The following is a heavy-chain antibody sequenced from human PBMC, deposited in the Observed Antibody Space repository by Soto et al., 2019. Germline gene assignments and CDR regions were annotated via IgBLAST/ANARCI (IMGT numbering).Heavy chain of an antibody. J-gene: IGHJ6*02. D-gene: IGHD4-17*01. V-gene: IGHV6-1*01. CDR2: TYYRSKWYN. CDR1: GDSVSCNSAA. CDR3: ARDPCDYGDYGVGYYYGMDV. Sequence: SQTLSLTCAISGDSVSCNSAAWNWIRQSPSRGLEWLGRTYYRSKWYNDYAVSVKSRITINPDTSKNQFSLQLNSVTPEDTAAYYCARDPCDYGDYGVGYYYGMDVWGQGTTVTVSS.